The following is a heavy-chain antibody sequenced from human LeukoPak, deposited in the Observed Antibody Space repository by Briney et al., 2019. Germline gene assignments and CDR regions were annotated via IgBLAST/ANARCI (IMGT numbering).Heavy chain of an antibody. D-gene: IGHD6-19*01. Sequence: GESLRLSCAASGITFEDYAMHWVRQAPGKGLEWVSFISGNGGTTYYADPVKGRFTISRDNSKTSLYLQMNSLRTEDTALYYCAKDQGASGWGAFDYWGQGTLVTVSS. V-gene: IGHV3-43*02. J-gene: IGHJ4*02. CDR2: ISGNGGTT. CDR3: AKDQGASGWGAFDY. CDR1: GITFEDYA.